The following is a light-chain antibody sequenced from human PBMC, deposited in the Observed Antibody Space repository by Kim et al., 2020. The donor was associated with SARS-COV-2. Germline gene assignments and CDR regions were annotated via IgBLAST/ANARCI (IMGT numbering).Light chain of an antibody. V-gene: IGKV1-5*03. CDR3: QQYYYYAS. Sequence: DIQMTQSPSTLSASVGDRVTITCRASQSISSWLAWYQQKPGKAPKLLIYKASSLESGVPSRFSGSGSGTEFTLTISSLQPDDFATYYCQQYYYYASFGQGTKLEI. CDR1: QSISSW. J-gene: IGKJ2*03. CDR2: KAS.